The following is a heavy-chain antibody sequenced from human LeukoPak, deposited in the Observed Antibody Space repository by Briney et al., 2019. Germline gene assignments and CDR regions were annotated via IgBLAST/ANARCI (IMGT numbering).Heavy chain of an antibody. D-gene: IGHD3-22*01. J-gene: IGHJ5*02. CDR1: GYTFTGYY. V-gene: IGHV1-2*02. CDR3: ARRYYDSSGYYYYP. Sequence: ASVKFSCKASGYTFTGYYMHWVRQAPGQGLEWMGWINPNSGGTNYAQKFQGRVTMTRDTSISTVYMELSRLRSDDTAVYYCARRYYDSSGYYYYPWGQGTLVTVSS. CDR2: INPNSGGT.